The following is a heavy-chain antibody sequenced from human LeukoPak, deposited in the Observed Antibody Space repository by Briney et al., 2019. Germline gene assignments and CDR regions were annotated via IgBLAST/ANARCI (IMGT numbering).Heavy chain of an antibody. CDR1: GGSFSGYY. CDR3: ARRRGGSSEVDF. D-gene: IGHD6-6*01. Sequence: SETLSLTCAVYGGSFSGYYWSWIRQPPGKQLEWIGEINHSGSTNYNPSLKSRVTISLDTSKNQFSLKLSSVTAADTAVYYCARRRGGSSEVDFWGQGTVVTVS. CDR2: INHSGST. V-gene: IGHV4-34*01. J-gene: IGHJ4*02.